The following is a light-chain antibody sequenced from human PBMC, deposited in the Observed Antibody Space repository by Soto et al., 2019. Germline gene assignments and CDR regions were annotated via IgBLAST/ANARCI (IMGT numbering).Light chain of an antibody. Sequence: EVVLTQSPDTLSLSPGETATLSCRASQSVDRYVAWDQQKLGQAPSLLIYDAYTRDTGVGARFTGSGSATDFSLTITSLEPEDFAVYYCQQRRKWPSTFGPGTKVEMK. CDR2: DAY. CDR1: QSVDRY. V-gene: IGKV3-11*01. J-gene: IGKJ2*02. CDR3: QQRRKWPST.